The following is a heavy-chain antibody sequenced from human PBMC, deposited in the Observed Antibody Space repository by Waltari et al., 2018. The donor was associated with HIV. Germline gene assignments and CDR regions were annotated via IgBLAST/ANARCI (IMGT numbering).Heavy chain of an antibody. J-gene: IGHJ4*02. CDR2: IKQDESEK. V-gene: IGHV3-7*01. Sequence: EVQLVESGGGLVQPGGSLRLSCAASEFTFNNYWMTWVRQAPGKGGEGVAKIKQDESEKYYVDSGKGRFTISRDNAKNSLFLQMNSLRAEDTAVYYCAREALYDSSGYYFDYWGQGTLVTVSS. CDR3: AREALYDSSGYYFDY. D-gene: IGHD3-22*01. CDR1: EFTFNNYW.